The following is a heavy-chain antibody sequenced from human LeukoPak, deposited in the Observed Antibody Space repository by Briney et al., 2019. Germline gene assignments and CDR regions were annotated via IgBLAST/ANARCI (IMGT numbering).Heavy chain of an antibody. J-gene: IGHJ5*02. CDR3: ARDHGFVAP. CDR1: GDSVSSNSAA. Sequence: SQTLSLTCAISGDSVSSNSAAWNWIRQSPWRGLEWPGRTYYRSKWYYDYAPSVKSRMTIYPDTSKNQLSLQLSSVTPEDTAVYYCARDHGFVAPWGQGTLVIVSS. D-gene: IGHD4-17*01. V-gene: IGHV6-1*01. CDR2: TYYRSKWYY.